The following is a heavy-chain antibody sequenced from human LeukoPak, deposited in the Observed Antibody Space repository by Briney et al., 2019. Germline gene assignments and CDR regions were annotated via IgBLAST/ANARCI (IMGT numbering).Heavy chain of an antibody. V-gene: IGHV4-4*02. J-gene: IGHJ5*02. CDR3: ARVSADIVVVVAATPAVWFDP. CDR1: GGSISSSNW. CDR2: IYHSGST. Sequence: PSGTLSLTCAVSGGSISSSNWWSWVRQPPGKGLEWIGEIYHSGSTNYNPSLKSRVTISVDKSKNQFSLKLSSVTAADTAVYYCARVSADIVVVVAATPAVWFDPWGQGTLVTVSS. D-gene: IGHD2-15*01.